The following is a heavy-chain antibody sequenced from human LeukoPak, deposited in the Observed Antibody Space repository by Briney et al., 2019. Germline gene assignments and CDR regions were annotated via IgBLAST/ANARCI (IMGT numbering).Heavy chain of an antibody. V-gene: IGHV3-33*08. J-gene: IGHJ6*02. CDR2: IWYDGSNK. D-gene: IGHD6-13*01. CDR1: EFTFSTYW. Sequence: GGSLRLSCAASEFTFSTYWMHWVRQAPGKGLEWVAVIWYDGSNKYYADSVKGRFTISRDNSKNTLYLQMNSLRAEDTAVYYCARSYSSSWYYYYGMDVWGQGTTVTVSS. CDR3: ARSYSSSWYYYYGMDV.